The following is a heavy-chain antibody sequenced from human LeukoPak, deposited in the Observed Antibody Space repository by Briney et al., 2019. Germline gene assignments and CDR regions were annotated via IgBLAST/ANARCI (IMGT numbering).Heavy chain of an antibody. D-gene: IGHD4-23*01. Sequence: GGSLRLSCAASGFTFSSYAMSWVRQAPGKGLEWVSSISSSSSYIYYADSVKGRFTISRDNAKNSLYLQMNSLRAEDTAVYYCARDRPTVVIDYWGQGTLVTVSS. CDR2: ISSSSSYI. J-gene: IGHJ4*02. V-gene: IGHV3-21*01. CDR3: ARDRPTVVIDY. CDR1: GFTFSSYA.